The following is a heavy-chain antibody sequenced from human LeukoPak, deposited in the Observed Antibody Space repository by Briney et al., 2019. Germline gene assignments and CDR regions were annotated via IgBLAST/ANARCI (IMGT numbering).Heavy chain of an antibody. CDR1: GFTFSSYS. D-gene: IGHD4-17*01. J-gene: IGHJ4*02. V-gene: IGHV3-21*01. CDR3: ARDRVRQTGYGDYPSYYFDY. Sequence: SGGSLRLSCAASGFTFSSYSMNWVRQAPGKGLEWVSSISSSSSYIYYADSVKGRFTISRDNAKNSLYLQMNSLRAEDTAVYYCARDRVRQTGYGDYPSYYFDYWGQGTLATVSS. CDR2: ISSSSSYI.